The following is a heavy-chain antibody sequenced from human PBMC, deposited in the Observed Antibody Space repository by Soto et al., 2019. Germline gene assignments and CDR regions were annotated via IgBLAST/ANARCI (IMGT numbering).Heavy chain of an antibody. V-gene: IGHV3-11*01. CDR1: GFTFSDYY. Sequence: PGGSLRLSCAASGFTFSDYYMSWIRQAPGKGLEWVSYISSSGSTIYYADSVKGRFTISRDNAQNSLFLQMDSLRAEDTAVYYCARQHSGSYYLDYWGRGTLVTVSS. J-gene: IGHJ4*02. CDR2: ISSSGSTI. D-gene: IGHD1-26*01. CDR3: ARQHSGSYYLDY.